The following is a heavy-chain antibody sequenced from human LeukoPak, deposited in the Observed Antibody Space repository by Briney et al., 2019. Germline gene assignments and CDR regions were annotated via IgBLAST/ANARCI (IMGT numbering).Heavy chain of an antibody. CDR3: ARQDGIRGQYSSGWYDWFDP. V-gene: IGHV1-8*01. J-gene: IGHJ5*02. D-gene: IGHD6-19*01. Sequence: EASVKVSCKASGYTSTSYDINWVRQATGQGLEWMGWMNPNSGNTGYAQKFQGRVTMTRNTSISTAYMELSSLRSEDTAVYYCARQDGIRGQYSSGWYDWFDPWGQGTLVTVSS. CDR2: MNPNSGNT. CDR1: GYTSTSYD.